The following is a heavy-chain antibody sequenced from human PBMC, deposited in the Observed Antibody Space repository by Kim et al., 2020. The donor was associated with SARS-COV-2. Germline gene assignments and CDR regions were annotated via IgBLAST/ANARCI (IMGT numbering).Heavy chain of an antibody. V-gene: IGHV4-59*08. CDR3: ARRDSSGYYNWFDP. J-gene: IGHJ5*02. Sequence: NHPLEGRVTISVDTSKNQFSLQLTSVTAADTAVYYCARRDSSGYYNWFDPWGQGTLVTVSS. D-gene: IGHD3-22*01.